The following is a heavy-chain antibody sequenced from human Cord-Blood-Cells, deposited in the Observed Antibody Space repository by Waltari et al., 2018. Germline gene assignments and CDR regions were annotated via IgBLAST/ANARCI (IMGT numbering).Heavy chain of an antibody. J-gene: IGHJ3*02. V-gene: IGHV3-30*18. D-gene: IGHD3-22*01. CDR3: AKVPYYDSSGDAFDI. CDR2: ISYDGSNK. Sequence: QVQLVESGGGVVQPGRALRLSCAASGVTFSSYGLHWVSQATGKGLEWVAVISYDGSNKYYADSVKGRFTISRDNSKNTLYLQMNSLRAEDTAVYYCAKVPYYDSSGDAFDIWGQGTMVTVSS. CDR1: GVTFSSYG.